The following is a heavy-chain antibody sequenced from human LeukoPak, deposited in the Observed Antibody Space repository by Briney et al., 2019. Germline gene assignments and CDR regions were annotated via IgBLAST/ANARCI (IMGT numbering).Heavy chain of an antibody. CDR1: GGSISSYY. D-gene: IGHD3-22*01. V-gene: IGHV4-4*07. Sequence: SETLSLTCTVSGGSISSYYWSWIRQPAGKGLEWIGRIYTSGSTNYNPSLKSRVTMSVDTSKNQFSLKLSSVTAADTAVYYCARDVAGVGYYYDSSGYFDCWGQGTLVTVSS. J-gene: IGHJ4*02. CDR3: ARDVAGVGYYYDSSGYFDC. CDR2: IYTSGST.